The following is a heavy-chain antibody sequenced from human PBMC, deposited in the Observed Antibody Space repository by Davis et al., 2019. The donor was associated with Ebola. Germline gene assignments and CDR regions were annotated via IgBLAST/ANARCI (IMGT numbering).Heavy chain of an antibody. V-gene: IGHV3-49*03. Sequence: PGGSLRLSCAGSGFTFGDYAMSWFRQAPGKGLEWVGFIRSKPYGGTPDYAASVKGRFTISRDDSKNIAYLQINSLKTEDTVVYYCARQGSFGYTDYYYGMDVWGKGTTVTVSS. J-gene: IGHJ6*04. CDR2: IRSKPYGGTP. CDR3: ARQGSFGYTDYYYGMDV. CDR1: GFTFGDYA. D-gene: IGHD5-24*01.